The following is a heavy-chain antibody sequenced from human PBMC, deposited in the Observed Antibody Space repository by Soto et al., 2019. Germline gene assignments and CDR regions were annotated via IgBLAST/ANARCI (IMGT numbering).Heavy chain of an antibody. V-gene: IGHV4-30-4*01. D-gene: IGHD3-22*01. CDR2: IDYSGRA. CDR1: GGSISSGDQY. J-gene: IGHJ4*02. CDR3: ARDRAHLYDSRGRIDY. Sequence: QVQLQESGPGLVKPSQTLSLTCTVSGGSISSGDQYWTWIRQPPGKGLEWIGYIDYSGRAFYNPSLKSRLIISLDTSMTQFSLKLTSVTAADTAVYYCARDRAHLYDSRGRIDYWGRGNLVTVSS.